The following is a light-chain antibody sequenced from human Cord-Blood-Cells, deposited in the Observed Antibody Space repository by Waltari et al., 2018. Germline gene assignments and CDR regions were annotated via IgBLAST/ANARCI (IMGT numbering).Light chain of an antibody. CDR3: CSYAGSSTFV. J-gene: IGLJ1*01. CDR1: GGVVGGYNI. CDR2: EGS. V-gene: IGLV2-23*01. Sequence: QSALTQPASVSGSPGQSITISCTGTGGVVGGYNIFSWYQQHPGKAPKLMIYEGSKRPSGVSNRFSGSKSGNTASLTISGLQAEDEADYYCCSYAGSSTFVFGTGTKVTVL.